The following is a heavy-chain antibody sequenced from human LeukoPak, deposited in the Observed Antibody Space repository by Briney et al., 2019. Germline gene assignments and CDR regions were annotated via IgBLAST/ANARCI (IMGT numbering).Heavy chain of an antibody. Sequence: SETLSLTCTVSGGSISSGDYYWSWIRQPPGKGLEWIGYIYYSGSTYYNPSLKSRVTISVDTSKNQFSLKLSSVTAADTAVYYCARDHCSGGSCYDYYYYYGMDVWGQGTLVTVSS. D-gene: IGHD2-15*01. CDR2: IYYSGST. J-gene: IGHJ6*02. CDR1: GGSISSGDYY. V-gene: IGHV4-30-4*01. CDR3: ARDHCSGGSCYDYYYYYGMDV.